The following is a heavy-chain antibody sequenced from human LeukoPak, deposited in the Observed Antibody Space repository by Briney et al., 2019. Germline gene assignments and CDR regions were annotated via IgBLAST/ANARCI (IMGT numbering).Heavy chain of an antibody. Sequence: ASVKVSCKASGYTFTSYDIDWVRQATGQGLEWMGWMNPNSGNTGYAQKFQGRVTMTRNTSISTAYMELSSLRSEDTAVYYCAIRYGSGEKYYYYYYMDVWGKGTTVTVSS. V-gene: IGHV1-8*01. J-gene: IGHJ6*03. D-gene: IGHD3-10*01. CDR1: GYTFTSYD. CDR2: MNPNSGNT. CDR3: AIRYGSGEKYYYYYYMDV.